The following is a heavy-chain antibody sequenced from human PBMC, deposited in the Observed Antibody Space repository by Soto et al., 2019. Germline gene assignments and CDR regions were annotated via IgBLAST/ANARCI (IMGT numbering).Heavy chain of an antibody. CDR1: GYTISSFA. D-gene: IGHD1-20*01. CDR3: ARDRSITRPIPGAFDY. CDR2: INAGSGDT. V-gene: IGHV1-3*01. Sequence: ASVKVSSKASGYTISSFARHWMRQAPGQRLEWLGWINAGSGDTKYSAEFQGRIAITRDASATTAYLELTSLKSEDNAGYYSARDRSITRPIPGAFDYWRQGTLVTVSS. J-gene: IGHJ4*02.